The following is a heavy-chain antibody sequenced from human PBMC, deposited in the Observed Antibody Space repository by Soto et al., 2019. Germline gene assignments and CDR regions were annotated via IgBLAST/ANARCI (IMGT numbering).Heavy chain of an antibody. D-gene: IGHD3-3*01. CDR1: VDSISGFY. V-gene: IGHV4-59*01. CDR2: IYYSGST. Sequence: SETLSLTCTVSVDSISGFYWSLIRQPAGKGLECIGYIYYSGSTNYNPSLKSRVTISLYTSKNQFSLKLNSVTAADKAVYYCARRQFYDFWSGPQLDSWGKGTMVTVSS. CDR3: ARRQFYDFWSGPQLDS. J-gene: IGHJ3*02.